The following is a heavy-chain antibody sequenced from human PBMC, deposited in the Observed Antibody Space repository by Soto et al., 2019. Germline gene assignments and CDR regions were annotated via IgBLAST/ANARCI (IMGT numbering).Heavy chain of an antibody. CDR3: ARGRRTAVTLDY. V-gene: IGHV4-34*01. CDR1: GGSFSGYY. CDR2: INHSGST. D-gene: IGHD4-17*01. Sequence: QVQLQQWGAGLLKLSETLSLTCAVYGGSFSGYYWSWIRQPPGKGLEWIGEINHSGSTNYNPSLKSRVTISVDTSKNQFSLKLSSVTAADTAVYYCARGRRTAVTLDYWGQGTLVTVSS. J-gene: IGHJ4*02.